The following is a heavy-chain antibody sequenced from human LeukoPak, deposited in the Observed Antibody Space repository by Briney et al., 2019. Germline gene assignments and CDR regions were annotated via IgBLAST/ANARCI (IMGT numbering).Heavy chain of an antibody. CDR3: ARGGSFDY. V-gene: IGHV3-23*01. CDR1: GFTFSSYV. Sequence: PGGSLRLSCAASGFTFSSYVMSWVRQAPGKGLAWVSGITNSGGSTNYADSVKGRFTISRDNSKNTLYLQMNSLRAEDTAVYNCARGGSFDYWGQGTLVTVSS. J-gene: IGHJ4*02. D-gene: IGHD3-10*01. CDR2: ITNSGGST.